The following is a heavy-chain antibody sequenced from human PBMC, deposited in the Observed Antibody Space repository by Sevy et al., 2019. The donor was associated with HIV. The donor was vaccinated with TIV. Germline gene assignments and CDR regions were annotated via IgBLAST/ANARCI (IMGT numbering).Heavy chain of an antibody. CDR2: IYWNDDK. D-gene: IGHD5-12*01. V-gene: IGHV2-5*01. CDR3: AHLRWLPSLYYYYYGMDV. J-gene: IGHJ6*02. Sequence: SGPTLVKPTQTLTLTCTFSGFSLSTSGVGVGWIRQPPGKALEWLALIYWNDDKRYSPSLKSRLTITKDTSKNQVVLKMTNMDPVDTATYYCAHLRWLPSLYYYYYGMDVWGQGTTVTVSS. CDR1: GFSLSTSGVG.